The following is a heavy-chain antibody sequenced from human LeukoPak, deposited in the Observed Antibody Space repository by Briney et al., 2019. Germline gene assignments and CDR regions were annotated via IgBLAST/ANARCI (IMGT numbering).Heavy chain of an antibody. CDR3: AMSPAFAAVDAFDI. CDR1: GGSLSGYY. V-gene: IGHV4-34*01. D-gene: IGHD3-3*02. J-gene: IGHJ3*02. Sequence: SETLSLTCAVYGGSLSGYYWNWIRQPPGKGLEWIGEINHSGSTNYNPSLKSRVTISVDTSKNQFSLKLSSVTAADTAVYYCAMSPAFAAVDAFDIWGQGTMVTVSS. CDR2: INHSGST.